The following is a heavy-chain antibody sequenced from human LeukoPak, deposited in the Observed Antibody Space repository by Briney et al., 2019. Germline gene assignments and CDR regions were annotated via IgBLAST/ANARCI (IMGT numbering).Heavy chain of an antibody. CDR1: GGSISNYY. CDR2: IYSSGTT. D-gene: IGHD6-6*01. J-gene: IGHJ3*02. CDR3: AREGLGYSSSPSHAFDI. V-gene: IGHV4-4*07. Sequence: SETLSLTCTVSGGSISNYYWSWIRQPAGKGLEWIGRIYSSGTTNYNPSLKSRVTMSVDTSKNQFSLKLSSVTAADTAVYYCAREGLGYSSSPSHAFDIWGQGTMVTVSS.